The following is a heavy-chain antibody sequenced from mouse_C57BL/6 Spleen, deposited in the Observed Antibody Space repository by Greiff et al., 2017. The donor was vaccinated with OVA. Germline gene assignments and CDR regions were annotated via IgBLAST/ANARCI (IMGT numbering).Heavy chain of an antibody. D-gene: IGHD2-3*01. CDR3: AEHVSDGYSSWFAY. V-gene: IGHV2-9*01. Sequence: QVQLKESGPGLVAPSQSLSITCTVSGFSLTSYGVDWVRQPPGKGLEWLGVIWGGGSTNYNSALMSRLSICTDNSKCQVFLKMNSLHTDDTAMYYCAEHVSDGYSSWFAYWGQGTLVTVSA. J-gene: IGHJ3*01. CDR1: GFSLTSYG. CDR2: IWGGGST.